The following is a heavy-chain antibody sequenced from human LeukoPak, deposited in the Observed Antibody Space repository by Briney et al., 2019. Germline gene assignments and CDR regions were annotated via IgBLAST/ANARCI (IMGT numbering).Heavy chain of an antibody. D-gene: IGHD5-18*01. CDR2: IYYSGST. Sequence: SETLSLTCTVSGGSISSSSYYWGWIRQPPGKGLEWIGSIYYSGSTYYNPSLKSRVTISVDTSKNQFSLKLSSVTAADTAVYYCAREEKKLWLRNAFDIWGQGTMVTVSS. CDR1: GGSISSSSYY. CDR3: AREEKKLWLRNAFDI. V-gene: IGHV4-39*07. J-gene: IGHJ3*02.